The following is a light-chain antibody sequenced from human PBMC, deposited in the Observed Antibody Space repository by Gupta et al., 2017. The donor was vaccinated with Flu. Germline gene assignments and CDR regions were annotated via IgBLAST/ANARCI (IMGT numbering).Light chain of an antibody. J-gene: IGLJ1*01. CDR2: EVS. CDR3: SSYTSSSTLRV. Sequence: HSAVPQPPSVSGSPRHSITITSTGTSDDVGGYNYVSWYQQHPGKAPKLMIYEVSNRPSGVSNRFSGSKSGNTASLTIAGLQAEDEADYYCSSYTSSSTLRVFGTGTKLTVL. V-gene: IGLV2-14*01. CDR1: SDDVGGYNY.